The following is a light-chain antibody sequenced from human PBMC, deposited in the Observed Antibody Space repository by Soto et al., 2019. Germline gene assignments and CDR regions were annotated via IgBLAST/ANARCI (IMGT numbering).Light chain of an antibody. Sequence: EIVMTQSPVTLSVSLGERATLSCRARQSVSNNLAWYQQKPGRAPRLLIYGASTRATGIPARFSGSGSGTGFTLTISSLQSEDSAVYYCQQYNYWPPWTFGQGTKVEIK. J-gene: IGKJ1*01. CDR3: QQYNYWPPWT. V-gene: IGKV3-15*01. CDR1: QSVSNN. CDR2: GAS.